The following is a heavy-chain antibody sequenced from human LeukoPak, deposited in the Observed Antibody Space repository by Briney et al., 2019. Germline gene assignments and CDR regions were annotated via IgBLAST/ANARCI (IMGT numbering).Heavy chain of an antibody. D-gene: IGHD3-10*01. CDR1: GFTFSSYG. V-gene: IGHV3-33*01. CDR3: ARDIPYGSGSYYPNNYYYYGMDV. J-gene: IGHJ6*02. Sequence: GGSLRLSCAASGFTFSSYGMHWVRQAPGKGLEWVAVIWYDGSNKYYADSVKGRFTISRDNSKNTLYLQMNSLRAEDTAVYCCARDIPYGSGSYYPNNYYYYGMDVWGQGTTVTVSS. CDR2: IWYDGSNK.